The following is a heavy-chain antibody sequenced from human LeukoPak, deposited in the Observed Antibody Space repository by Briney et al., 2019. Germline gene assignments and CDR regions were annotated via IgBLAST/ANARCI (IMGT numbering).Heavy chain of an antibody. J-gene: IGHJ4*02. CDR2: ISTYTGNT. V-gene: IGHV1-18*01. CDR3: ARDAYVSSWPFDY. CDR1: GYTFTNYG. D-gene: IGHD6-13*01. Sequence: GASVKVSCKASGYTFTNYGISWVRQAPGQGLEWMGWISTYTGNTNYAQNLQGRVTMTTDTSTSTAYMELRSLRSDDTAVYYCARDAYVSSWPFDYWGQGTLVTVSS.